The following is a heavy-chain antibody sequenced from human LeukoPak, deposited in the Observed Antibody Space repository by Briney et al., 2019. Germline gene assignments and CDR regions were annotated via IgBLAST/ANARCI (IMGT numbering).Heavy chain of an antibody. CDR3: VRSAFHAGSGNYYDY. Sequence: PGGSLRLSCAASGLTFSSYGMHWVRQAPGKGLEWVAVIWYDGSNKYYADSVKGRFTISRDNSKNTLYLQMNSLRAEDTAVYYCVRSAFHAGSGNYYDYWGQGTLVTVSS. J-gene: IGHJ4*02. D-gene: IGHD3-22*01. CDR2: IWYDGSNK. V-gene: IGHV3-33*01. CDR1: GLTFSSYG.